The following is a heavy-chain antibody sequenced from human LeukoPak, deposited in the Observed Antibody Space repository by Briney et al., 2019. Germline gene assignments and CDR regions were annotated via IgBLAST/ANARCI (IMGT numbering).Heavy chain of an antibody. CDR3: ARKSVAATPRDIVYQYSYMDV. Sequence: GASVKVSCKSSGYTFTSYAMNWVRQAPGQGLELMGWISTNTGNPTYAQGFTGRFVFSLDTSVSTAYLQISSLKAEDTAGYYCARKSVAATPRDIVYQYSYMDVWGKGTTVTVSS. J-gene: IGHJ6*03. CDR1: GYTFTSYA. D-gene: IGHD2-15*01. V-gene: IGHV7-4-1*02. CDR2: ISTNTGNP.